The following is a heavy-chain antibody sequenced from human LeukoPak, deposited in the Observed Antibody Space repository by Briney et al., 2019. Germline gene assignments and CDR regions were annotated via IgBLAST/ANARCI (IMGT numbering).Heavy chain of an antibody. CDR1: GYTFTSYG. J-gene: IGHJ3*02. D-gene: IGHD7-27*01. V-gene: IGHV1-18*01. CDR2: ISAYNGNT. Sequence: ASVKVSCKASGYTFTSYGISWVRQAPGQGLEWMGWISAYNGNTNYAQKLQGRVTMTTDTSTSTAYMELRSLRSDDTAVYYCARDRVLGNWGSGLIAFDIWGQGTMVTVSS. CDR3: ARDRVLGNWGSGLIAFDI.